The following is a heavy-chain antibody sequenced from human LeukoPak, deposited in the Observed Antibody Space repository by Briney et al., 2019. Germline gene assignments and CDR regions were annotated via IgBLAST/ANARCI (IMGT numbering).Heavy chain of an antibody. CDR1: GCSFSNFY. Sequence: SETLSLTCTVSGCSFSNFYWSWLRQSPGKGLEWIGYIVFSGTTNYNPSLRSRATISVDSSQNQFSLRLSSVTSSYTAVYFCARVVNYWGQGTLVTVSS. V-gene: IGHV4-59*01. J-gene: IGHJ4*02. CDR2: IVFSGTT. CDR3: ARVVNY.